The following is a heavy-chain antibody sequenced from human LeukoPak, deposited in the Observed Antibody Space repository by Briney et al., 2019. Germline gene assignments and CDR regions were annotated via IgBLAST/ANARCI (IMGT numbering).Heavy chain of an antibody. CDR1: GGSISSGDYY. Sequence: ASQTLSLTCTVSGGSISSGDYYWSWIRQPPGKGLEWIGYIYYSGSTYYNPSLKSRVTISVDTSKNQFSLKLSSVTAADTAVYYCARADRLAADWSTFDYWGQATLVTVSS. CDR2: IYYSGST. D-gene: IGHD3-9*01. CDR3: ARADRLAADWSTFDY. J-gene: IGHJ4*02. V-gene: IGHV4-30-4*01.